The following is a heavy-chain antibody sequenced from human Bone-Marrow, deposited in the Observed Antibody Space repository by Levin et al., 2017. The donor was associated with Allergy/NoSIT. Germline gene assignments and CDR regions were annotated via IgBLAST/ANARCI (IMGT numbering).Heavy chain of an antibody. J-gene: IGHJ4*02. V-gene: IGHV3-74*01. CDR3: AEGPDYGGPDRLDY. Sequence: GSLRLSCAASGFTFSSYWMHWVRQAPGKGLVWVSRINSDGSSTSYADSVKGRFTISRDNAKNTLYLQMNSLRAEDTAVYYCAEGPDYGGPDRLDYWGQGTLVTVSS. CDR2: INSDGSST. D-gene: IGHD4-23*01. CDR1: GFTFSSYW.